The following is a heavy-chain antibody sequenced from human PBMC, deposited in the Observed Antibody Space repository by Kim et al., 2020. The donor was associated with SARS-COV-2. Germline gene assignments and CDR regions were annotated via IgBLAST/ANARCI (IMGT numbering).Heavy chain of an antibody. CDR3: ARPYEHWDYYGMDV. CDR1: GGTFSSYA. D-gene: IGHD3-3*01. V-gene: IGHV1-69*13. CDR2: IIPIFGTA. J-gene: IGHJ6*02. Sequence: SVKVSCKASGGTFSSYAISWVRQAPGQGLEWMGGIIPIFGTANYAQKFQGRVTITADESTSTAYMELSSLRSEDTAVYYCARPYEHWDYYGMDVWGQGTTVTVS.